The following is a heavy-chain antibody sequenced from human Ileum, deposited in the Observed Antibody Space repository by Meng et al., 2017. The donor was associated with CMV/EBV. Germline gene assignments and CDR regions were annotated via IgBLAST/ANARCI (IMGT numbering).Heavy chain of an antibody. D-gene: IGHD4-17*01. CDR1: GGSCSGEY. CDR3: AREAVGVENGDYADY. V-gene: IGHV4-34*01. CDR2: INHSGST. Sequence: GVGLLKPSEALAFTCGCYGGSCSGEYLDWIPQFTGKGLEWMGAINHSGSTHYNPSLKSRVIISADTSKKWFSMKVSSVTAADTAVYYCAREAVGVENGDYADYWGQGILVTVSS. J-gene: IGHJ4*02.